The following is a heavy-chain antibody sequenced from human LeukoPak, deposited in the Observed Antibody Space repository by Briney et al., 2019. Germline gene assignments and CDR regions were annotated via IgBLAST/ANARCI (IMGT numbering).Heavy chain of an antibody. CDR1: GYTFTGYY. D-gene: IGHD1-7*01. Sequence: GASVKVSCKASGYTFTGYYMHWVRQAPGQGLEWMGWINPNSGGTNYAQKFQGRVTMTRDTSISTAYMELSRLRSDDTAVYYCARVRIDNHRGLDLTYWGQGTLVTVSS. CDR2: INPNSGGT. CDR3: ARVRIDNHRGLDLTY. V-gene: IGHV1-2*02. J-gene: IGHJ4*02.